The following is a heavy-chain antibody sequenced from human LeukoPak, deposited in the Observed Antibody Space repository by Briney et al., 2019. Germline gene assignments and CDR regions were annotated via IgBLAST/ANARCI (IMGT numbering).Heavy chain of an antibody. CDR2: ISSSGSTI. V-gene: IGHV3-11*04. Sequence: GGSLRLSCAASGFTFSDYYMSWIRQAPGKGLEWVSYISSSGSTIYYADSVKGRFTISRDNATNSLYLQMNSLRAEDTAVYYCARVRSVLRYFDWLPDYFDYWGQGTLVTVSS. D-gene: IGHD3-9*01. CDR3: ARVRSVLRYFDWLPDYFDY. J-gene: IGHJ4*02. CDR1: GFTFSDYY.